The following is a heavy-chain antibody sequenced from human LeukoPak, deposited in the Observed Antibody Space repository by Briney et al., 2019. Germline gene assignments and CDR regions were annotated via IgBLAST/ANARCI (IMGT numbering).Heavy chain of an antibody. D-gene: IGHD2-8*02. J-gene: IGHJ3*02. CDR1: GFTFTTSA. CDR3: AAVPNANAWYWDDAFDI. Sequence: SVKVSCKASGFTFTTSAVQWVRQTRGQRLEWIGRIVVGSGNTDHAQKFQGRLTITRDISTSTAYMELSSLTSDDTAVYYCAAVPNANAWYWDDAFDIWGQGTMVTVSS. V-gene: IGHV1-58*01. CDR2: IVVGSGNT.